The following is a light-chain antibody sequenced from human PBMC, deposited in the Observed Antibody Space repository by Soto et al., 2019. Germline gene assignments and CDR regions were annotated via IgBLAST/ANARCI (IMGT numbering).Light chain of an antibody. CDR2: RAS. V-gene: IGKV1-5*03. CDR1: QSISDW. CDR3: QQYERYPPS. Sequence: DIQMTQSPSTLSASVGDRVTITCRASQSISDWLAWYQQKPGKAPKVLIYRASSLASGVPSRFSGSGSGAEFTLTISSLQPDDFATYYCQQYERYPPSFGGGTKLEI. J-gene: IGKJ4*01.